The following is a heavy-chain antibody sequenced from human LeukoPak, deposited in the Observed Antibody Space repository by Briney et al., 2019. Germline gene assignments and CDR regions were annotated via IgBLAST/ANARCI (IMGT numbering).Heavy chain of an antibody. D-gene: IGHD4-23*01. CDR3: ARDMSTRVTPISYAIDV. V-gene: IGHV1-46*01. J-gene: IGHJ3*01. CDR2: INPNGGRT. Sequence: ASVKVSCKASENTFTNYYMHWVRQAPGQGLEWLGLINPNGGRTSYAQNFQGRVTMTRDTSTTTVYLELSSLRSEDTAVYYCARDMSTRVTPISYAIDVWGQGTMVTVSS. CDR1: ENTFTNYY.